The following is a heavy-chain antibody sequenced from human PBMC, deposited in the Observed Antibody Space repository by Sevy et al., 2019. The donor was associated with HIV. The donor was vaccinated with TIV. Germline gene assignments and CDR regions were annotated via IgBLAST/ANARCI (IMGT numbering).Heavy chain of an antibody. CDR1: GFTFSSYA. J-gene: IGHJ4*02. Sequence: GGSLRLSCAASGFTFSSYAMSWVRQAPGKGLEWVSAISRSGGSTYYADSVKGRFTISRDNSKNTLYLQMNSLRAEDTAVYYCAKTGGYDFTYYWGQGTLVTVSS. CDR3: AKTGGYDFTYY. V-gene: IGHV3-23*01. D-gene: IGHD5-12*01. CDR2: ISRSGGST.